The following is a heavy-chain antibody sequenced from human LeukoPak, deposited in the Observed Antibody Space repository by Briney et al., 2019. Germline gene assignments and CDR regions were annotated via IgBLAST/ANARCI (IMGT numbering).Heavy chain of an antibody. Sequence: GGSLRLSCAASGFTFSSYAMSWVRQAPGKGLEWVSTISSSGDNTYYADSVKGRFTIPRDNSKNTLYLQMNSLRAEDTALYYCAKGGTSWSRFDYWGQGTLVTVSS. V-gene: IGHV3-23*01. D-gene: IGHD6-13*01. CDR2: ISSSGDNT. CDR1: GFTFSSYA. CDR3: AKGGTSWSRFDY. J-gene: IGHJ4*02.